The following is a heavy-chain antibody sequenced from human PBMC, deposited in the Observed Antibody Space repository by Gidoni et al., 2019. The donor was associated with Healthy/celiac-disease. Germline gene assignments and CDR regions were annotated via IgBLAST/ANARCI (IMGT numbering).Heavy chain of an antibody. CDR3: ASHPITMVRGPALDYYYYYGMDV. J-gene: IGHJ6*02. V-gene: IGHV4-4*02. CDR2: IYHSGST. Sequence: QVQLQESGPGLVQPSGTLSLTCAVSGGSISSSNWWSWVRQPPGKGRWWIGEIYHSGSTTYHPSLKSRVTISVDKSKNQFSLKLSSVTAADTAVYYCASHPITMVRGPALDYYYYYGMDVWGQGTTVTVSS. CDR1: GGSISSSNW. D-gene: IGHD3-10*01.